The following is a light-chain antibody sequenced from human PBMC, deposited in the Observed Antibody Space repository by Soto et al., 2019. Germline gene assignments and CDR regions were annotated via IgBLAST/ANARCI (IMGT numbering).Light chain of an antibody. Sequence: QSVLTQPPSASGSPGQSVTISCTGASSDVGGYNYVSWYQQHPGKAPKLMIYEVSKRPSGSPDRFSGSKSGTSATLGITGLQTGDEADYYCGTWDSSLSAVVFGGGTQLRVL. V-gene: IGLV2-8*01. CDR2: EVS. CDR1: SSDVGGYNY. CDR3: GTWDSSLSAVV. J-gene: IGLJ2*01.